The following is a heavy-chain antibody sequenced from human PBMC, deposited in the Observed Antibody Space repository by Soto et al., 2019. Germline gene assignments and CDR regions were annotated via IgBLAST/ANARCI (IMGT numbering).Heavy chain of an antibody. CDR1: GFTFSDYY. D-gene: IGHD1-26*01. CDR2: TRNKANSYTT. CDR3: ARDTGVSYDF. J-gene: IGHJ4*02. V-gene: IGHV3-72*01. Sequence: EVQLVESGGGLVQPGGSLRLSCAASGFTFSDYYMDWVRQLPGKGLEWVGRTRNKANSYTTEYAPAVKGRFTISRHDSEDSMYLQMNSLKTEDTAVYYCARDTGVSYDFWGPGALVTVSS.